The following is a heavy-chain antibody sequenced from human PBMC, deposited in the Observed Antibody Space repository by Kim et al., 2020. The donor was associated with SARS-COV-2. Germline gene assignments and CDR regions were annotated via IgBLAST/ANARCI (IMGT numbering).Heavy chain of an antibody. J-gene: IGHJ4*02. CDR3: AREGVPGSGSYPPDY. Sequence: DSVKGRFTISRDNSKNTLYLQMNSLRAEDTAVYYCAREGVPGSGSYPPDYWGQGTLVTVSS. D-gene: IGHD3-10*01. V-gene: IGHV3-30*07.